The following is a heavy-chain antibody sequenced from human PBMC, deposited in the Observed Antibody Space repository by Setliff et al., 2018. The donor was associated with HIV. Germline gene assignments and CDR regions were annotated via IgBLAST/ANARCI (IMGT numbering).Heavy chain of an antibody. CDR1: GGPVSGHF. CDR3: ASSVGFRDF. D-gene: IGHD3-10*01. J-gene: IGHJ4*02. Sequence: SETLSLTCSVSGGPVSGHFWTWIRQAPGKGLEWIAEITPSGRTNYSPSLKNRCSMSIDTSKNQLFLKVMSVTAADSAVYYCASSVGFRDFWGQGTPVTVSS. V-gene: IGHV4-34*10. CDR2: ITPSGRT.